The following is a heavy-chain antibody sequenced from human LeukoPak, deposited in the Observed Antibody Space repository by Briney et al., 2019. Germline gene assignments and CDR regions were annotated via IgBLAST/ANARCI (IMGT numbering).Heavy chain of an antibody. CDR3: ARRQGCSSTSCPPDY. Sequence: GESLKISCRGSGYSFNTYWIGWVRQMPGKGLEWMGIIYPGDSDTRYSPSFQGQVTMSADKSINTAYLQWSSLKASDTAMYYCARRQGCSSTSCPPDYWGQGALVIVSS. D-gene: IGHD2-2*01. V-gene: IGHV5-51*01. J-gene: IGHJ4*02. CDR1: GYSFNTYW. CDR2: IYPGDSDT.